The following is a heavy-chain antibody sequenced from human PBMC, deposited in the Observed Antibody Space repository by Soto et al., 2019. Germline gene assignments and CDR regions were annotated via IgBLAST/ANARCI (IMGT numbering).Heavy chain of an antibody. Sequence: EVQLVESGGALVKPGGCLRLSCAASGITFTNAWMSWVRQAPGKGLEWVGRIKNKADGGAVDYAAPVRGRFTISRDDSKNTLFLQMNGLETEDTAVYYCTTDPGDYEDFWGQGTLVTVSS. V-gene: IGHV3-15*02. CDR1: GITFTNAW. D-gene: IGHD4-17*01. CDR3: TTDPGDYEDF. J-gene: IGHJ4*02. CDR2: IKNKADGGAV.